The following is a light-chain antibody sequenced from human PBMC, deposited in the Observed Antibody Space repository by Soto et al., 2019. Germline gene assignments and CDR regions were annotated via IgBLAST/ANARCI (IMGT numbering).Light chain of an antibody. CDR3: QQYSKWPLT. V-gene: IGKV3-15*01. CDR2: GAS. J-gene: IGKJ4*01. CDR1: QSVTNN. Sequence: EIVMTQSPDTLSVSPGERATLSCRASQSVTNNLAWYQQKPGQAPRLLIYGASTRTIAIPARFSGSGSGTDFTLTISSLQSEDFAVYYCQQYSKWPLTFGGGTKVDIK.